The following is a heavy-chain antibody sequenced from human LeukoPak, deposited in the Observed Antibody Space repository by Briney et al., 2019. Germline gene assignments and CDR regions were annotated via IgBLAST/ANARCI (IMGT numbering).Heavy chain of an antibody. J-gene: IGHJ4*02. D-gene: IGHD3-10*01. V-gene: IGHV3-72*01. CDR1: GGSISST. CDR3: ARDYYGVFDY. Sequence: LSLTCGVSGGSISSTNWWSWVRQPPGQGLEWVGRTKNKANSYTTEYAASVEGRFTISRDDSKNSLYLQMNSLKTEDTAVYYCARDYYGVFDYWGQGTLVTVSS. CDR2: TKNKANSYTT.